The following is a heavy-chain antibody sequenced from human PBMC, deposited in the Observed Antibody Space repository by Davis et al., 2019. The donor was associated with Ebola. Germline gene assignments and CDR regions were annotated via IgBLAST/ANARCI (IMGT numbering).Heavy chain of an antibody. CDR3: ARRRSYFDY. CDR1: GGSISSYY. CDR2: IYYSGST. J-gene: IGHJ4*02. Sequence: ETLSLTCTVSGGSISSYYWSWIRQPPGKGLEWIGYIYYSGSTKYNPSLKSRVTISVDTSKNQFSLKLGSVTAADTAVYYCARRRSYFDYWGQGTLVTVSS. V-gene: IGHV4-59*01.